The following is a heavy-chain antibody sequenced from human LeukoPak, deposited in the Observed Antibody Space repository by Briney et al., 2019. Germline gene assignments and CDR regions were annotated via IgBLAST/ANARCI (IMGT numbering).Heavy chain of an antibody. CDR1: GGSISSDY. J-gene: IGHJ4*02. V-gene: IGHV4-59*12. Sequence: PSQTLSLTCSVSGGSISSDYWAWIRQPPGKGLEWIGYIYYSGSTNYNPSLKSRVTISVDTSKNQFSLKLSSVTAADTAVYYCTRENRPFCPFAFWGQGVMVTVSS. CDR3: TRENRPFCPFAF. D-gene: IGHD3-3*01. CDR2: IYYSGST.